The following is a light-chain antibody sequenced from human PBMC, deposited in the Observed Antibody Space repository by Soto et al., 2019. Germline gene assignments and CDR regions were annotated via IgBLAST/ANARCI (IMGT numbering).Light chain of an antibody. CDR1: SSDVGGYNY. CDR3: SSYTSSTVV. CDR2: DVT. J-gene: IGLJ2*01. V-gene: IGLV2-14*01. Sequence: QSVLTQPASVSGSPGQSITISCTGTSSDVGGYNYVSWYKQHPGKAPKLMIYDVTNRPSGVSNRFSGSKSGNTASLTISGLQAEDEADYYCSSYTSSTVVFGGGTKLTV.